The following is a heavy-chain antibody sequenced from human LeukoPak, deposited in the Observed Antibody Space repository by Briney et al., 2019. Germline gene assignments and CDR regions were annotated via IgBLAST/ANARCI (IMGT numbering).Heavy chain of an antibody. V-gene: IGHV1-46*01. J-gene: IGHJ1*01. CDR2: IFPSGRNR. Sequence: ASVKVSCKTSGYTFTDYYLHWVGQAPGQGLAWMGIIFPSGRNRNYAQRLWGGVTMTRETSPSTVFMLLTGRTAAGTAGYFCVRERGGRTLHHWAQGTVLRVPS. CDR1: GYTFTDYY. CDR3: VRERGGRTLHH.